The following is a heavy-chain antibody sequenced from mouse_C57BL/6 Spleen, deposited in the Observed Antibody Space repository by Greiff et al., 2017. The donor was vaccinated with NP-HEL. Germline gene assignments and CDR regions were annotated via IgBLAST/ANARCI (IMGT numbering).Heavy chain of an antibody. CDR1: GYAFSSSW. CDR3: ARDTTWYFDV. CDR2: IYPGDGDT. J-gene: IGHJ1*03. V-gene: IGHV1-82*01. Sequence: QVQLQQSGPELVKPGASVKISCKASGYAFSSSWMNWVKQRPGKGLEWIGRIYPGDGDTNYNGKVKGKATLTADKSSSTAYMQLSSLTSEDSAVYFCARDTTWYFDVWGTGTTVTVSS. D-gene: IGHD1-1*01.